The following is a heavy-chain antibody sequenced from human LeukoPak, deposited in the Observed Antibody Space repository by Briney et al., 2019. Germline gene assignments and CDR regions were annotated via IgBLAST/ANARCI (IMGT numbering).Heavy chain of an antibody. Sequence: PGGSLRLSCAASGFTVSSNYMSWVRQAPGKGLEWVSVIYSGGSTYYADSVKGRFTISGDNSKNTLYLQMNSLRAEDTAVYYCARREQWLDAFDIWGQGTMVLVSS. CDR1: GFTVSSNY. CDR2: IYSGGST. CDR3: ARREQWLDAFDI. D-gene: IGHD6-19*01. J-gene: IGHJ3*02. V-gene: IGHV3-66*02.